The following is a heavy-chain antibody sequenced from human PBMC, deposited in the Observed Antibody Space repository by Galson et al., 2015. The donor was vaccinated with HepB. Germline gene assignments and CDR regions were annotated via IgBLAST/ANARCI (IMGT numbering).Heavy chain of an antibody. CDR3: ARRSPFGGHIVTGFDY. Sequence: WVRQPPGKGLEWIGSVYFSGSTDYNESLKSRVTISVDTSKNQFSMKLSSVTAADTAVYYCARRSPFGGHIVTGFDYWGQGTLVTVSS. V-gene: IGHV4-39*01. CDR2: VYFSGST. D-gene: IGHD3-16*02. J-gene: IGHJ4*02.